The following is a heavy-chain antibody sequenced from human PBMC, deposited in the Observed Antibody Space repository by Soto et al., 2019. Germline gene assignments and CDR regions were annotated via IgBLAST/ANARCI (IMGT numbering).Heavy chain of an antibody. V-gene: IGHV4-30-2*01. CDR3: VRDRRSGYSYGSPYYYYGMDV. CDR1: GGSISSGGYS. D-gene: IGHD5-18*01. CDR2: IYHSGST. Sequence: SETLSLTCAVSGGSISSGGYSWIWIRQPPGKGLEWIGYIYHSGSTYYNPSLKSRVTISVDRSKNQFSLKLSSVTAADTAVYYCVRDRRSGYSYGSPYYYYGMDVWGQGTTVTVSS. J-gene: IGHJ6*02.